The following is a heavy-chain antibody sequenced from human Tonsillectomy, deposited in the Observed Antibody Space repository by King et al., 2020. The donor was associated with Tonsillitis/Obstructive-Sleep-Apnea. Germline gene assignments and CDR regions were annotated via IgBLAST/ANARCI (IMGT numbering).Heavy chain of an antibody. Sequence: VQLQESGPGLVKPSETLSLTCTVSGGSISSYYWSWIRQPPGKGLEWSGDIYYSGSTNYNPSLKSRVTISVDTSKNQFSLKLSSVTAADTAVYYCARGEEQLLFSNWGQGTLVTVSS. CDR2: IYYSGST. J-gene: IGHJ4*02. D-gene: IGHD2-2*01. CDR3: ARGEEQLLFSN. V-gene: IGHV4-59*01. CDR1: GGSISSYY.